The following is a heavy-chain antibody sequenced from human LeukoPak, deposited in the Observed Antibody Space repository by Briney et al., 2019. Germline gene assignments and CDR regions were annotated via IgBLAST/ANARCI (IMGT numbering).Heavy chain of an antibody. CDR1: GFTFSSYA. J-gene: IGHJ6*04. V-gene: IGHV3-30*04. CDR3: ARLGRSYYYYGMDV. CDR2: ISYDGSNK. Sequence: GRSLRLSCAASGFTFSSYAMHWVRQAPGKGLEWVAVISYDGSNKYYADSVKGRFTISRDNSKNTLYLQMNSLRAEDTTVYYCARLGRSYYYYGMDVWGKGTTVTVSS. D-gene: IGHD1-26*01.